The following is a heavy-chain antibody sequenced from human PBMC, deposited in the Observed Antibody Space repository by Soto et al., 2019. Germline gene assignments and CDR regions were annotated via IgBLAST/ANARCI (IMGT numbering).Heavy chain of an antibody. V-gene: IGHV1-18*01. CDR1: GYTFSSYG. J-gene: IGHJ4*02. Sequence: QVQLVQSGGEVKKPGASVKVSRKASGYTFSSYGISWVRQAPGQGLEWMGWINPYNGNTNYAQKVQDRVTMTTDTSTSTAYMELRSLRSDDTAVYYCARDSYYYDSSGYLGGDYWGQGTLVTVSS. CDR2: INPYNGNT. CDR3: ARDSYYYDSSGYLGGDY. D-gene: IGHD3-22*01.